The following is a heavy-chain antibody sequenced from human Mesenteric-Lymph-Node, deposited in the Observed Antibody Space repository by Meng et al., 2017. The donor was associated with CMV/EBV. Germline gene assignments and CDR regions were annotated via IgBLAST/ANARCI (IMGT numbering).Heavy chain of an antibody. CDR3: ARHYCSSTSCYFRGWFDP. V-gene: IGHV5-51*01. CDR1: YSFTSYW. D-gene: IGHD2-2*01. Sequence: YSFTSYWIGWVRQMPGKGLEWMGIIYPGDSDTRYSSSFQGQVTISADKSISTAYLQWSSLKASDTAMYYCARHYCSSTSCYFRGWFDPWGQGTLVTVSS. CDR2: IYPGDSDT. J-gene: IGHJ5*02.